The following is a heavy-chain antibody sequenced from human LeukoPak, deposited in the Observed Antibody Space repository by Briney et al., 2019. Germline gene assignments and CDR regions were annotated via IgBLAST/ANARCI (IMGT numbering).Heavy chain of an antibody. D-gene: IGHD1-14*01. J-gene: IGHJ5*02. CDR1: GGSISSYY. Sequence: SETLSLTCTVSGGSISSYYWNWIRQPPGKGLEWIGDIYYSGSTNYNPSLKSRGTISVATSKNQFSLKLSSVPAAAAAVYYCASEEDRPEGFDPWGQGTLVTVSS. CDR2: IYYSGST. V-gene: IGHV4-59*01. CDR3: ASEEDRPEGFDP.